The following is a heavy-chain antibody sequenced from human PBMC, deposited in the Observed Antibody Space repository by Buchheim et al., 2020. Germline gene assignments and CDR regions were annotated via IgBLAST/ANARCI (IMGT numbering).Heavy chain of an antibody. CDR3: ARGNFPRY. CDR1: GFTFSSYA. D-gene: IGHD3-16*02. Sequence: EVQLLESGGGLVQPGGSLRLSCAASGFTFSSYALNWVHQAPGKGLEWVSTIGSSSGPYYADSVKGRFTISRDNSKNTLYLQMNSLRAEDTAIYYCARGNFPRYWGQGTL. J-gene: IGHJ4*02. V-gene: IGHV3-23*01. CDR2: IGSSSGP.